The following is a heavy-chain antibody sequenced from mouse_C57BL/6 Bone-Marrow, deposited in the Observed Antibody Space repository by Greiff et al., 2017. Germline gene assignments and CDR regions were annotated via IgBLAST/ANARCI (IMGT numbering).Heavy chain of an antibody. CDR3: TTVYYGSSYYYAMDY. J-gene: IGHJ4*01. Sequence: VQLKQSGAELVRPGASVKLSCTASGFNIKDDYMHWVKQRPEQGLEWIGWIDPENGDTEYASKFQGKATITADTSSNTAYLQLSSLTSEDTAVYYCTTVYYGSSYYYAMDYWGQGTSVTVSS. V-gene: IGHV14-4*01. D-gene: IGHD1-1*01. CDR1: GFNIKDDY. CDR2: IDPENGDT.